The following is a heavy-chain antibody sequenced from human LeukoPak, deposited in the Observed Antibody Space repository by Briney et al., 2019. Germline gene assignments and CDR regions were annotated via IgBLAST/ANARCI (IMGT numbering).Heavy chain of an antibody. D-gene: IGHD3-22*01. CDR3: ASQYYNDRGAVFDY. V-gene: IGHV4-34*10. CDR2: INHFGSP. CDR1: GGSFSGYY. Sequence: PSETLSLTCGVYGGSFSGYYWTWIRQPPGKGLEWIGEINHFGSPNFNPSLRSRASMTIDMSKKQFSLELSSVTAADTGIYYCASQYYNDRGAVFDYWGQGTLVTVSS. J-gene: IGHJ4*02.